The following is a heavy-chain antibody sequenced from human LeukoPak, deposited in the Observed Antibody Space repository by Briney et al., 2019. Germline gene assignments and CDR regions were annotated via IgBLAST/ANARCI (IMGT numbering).Heavy chain of an antibody. V-gene: IGHV3-21*01. CDR2: ISSNSSYI. Sequence: GGSLRLSCVASGFTFSSLAMNWVRQAPGKGLEWVSSISSNSSYIQYADSVKGRFTISRDNARNSLYLQMNNLRAEDTAVYYCASLPWLVRWIYYWGQGTLVTVSP. CDR1: GFTFSSLA. J-gene: IGHJ4*02. D-gene: IGHD6-19*01. CDR3: ASLPWLVRWIYY.